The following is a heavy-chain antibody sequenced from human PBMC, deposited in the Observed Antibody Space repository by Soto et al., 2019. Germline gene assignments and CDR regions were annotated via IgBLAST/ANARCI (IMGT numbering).Heavy chain of an antibody. CDR2: ISSDGSNK. CDR1: GFTFGYYH. V-gene: IGHV3-30*18. Sequence: PGGSLRLSCAASGFTFGYYHMHWVRHAPGKGLEWVAVISSDGSNKYYSDSVKGRFTISRDNSTNMLYLQMNSLRPEDTAMYYCAKSLSDYHFDYWGQGTLVTVSS. J-gene: IGHJ4*02. D-gene: IGHD4-17*01. CDR3: AKSLSDYHFDY.